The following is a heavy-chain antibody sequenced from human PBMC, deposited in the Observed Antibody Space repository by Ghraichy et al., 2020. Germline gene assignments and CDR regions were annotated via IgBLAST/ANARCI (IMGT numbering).Heavy chain of an antibody. Sequence: SETLSLTCTVSGGSISSYYWTWIRQPPGKGLEWIGYIHYSGGTYYNPSLNSRGTISVDTSKKQFSLKLSPVTAADTAVYYCARSYDTSGYYLGGLWGQGTLVTVSS. D-gene: IGHD3-22*01. J-gene: IGHJ4*02. V-gene: IGHV4-59*01. CDR1: GGSISSYY. CDR3: ARSYDTSGYYLGGL. CDR2: IHYSGGT.